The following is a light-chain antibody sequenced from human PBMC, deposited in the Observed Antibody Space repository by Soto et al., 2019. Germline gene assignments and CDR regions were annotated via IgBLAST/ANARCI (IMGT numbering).Light chain of an antibody. Sequence: DFQMTQSPSSLSAFVGYRFTITCRSSEMNTIYLNWYQQTPGKAPKLLIHAATILQSGVPSRFSGSGSGADFTLTISNLQPEDAATYYCQQTYSPPHTFGGGTKVDIK. J-gene: IGKJ4*01. CDR2: AAT. CDR3: QQTYSPPHT. CDR1: EMNTIY. V-gene: IGKV1-39*01.